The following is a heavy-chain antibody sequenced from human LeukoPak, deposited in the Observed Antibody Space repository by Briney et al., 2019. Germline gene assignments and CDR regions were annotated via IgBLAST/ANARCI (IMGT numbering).Heavy chain of an antibody. V-gene: IGHV3-74*01. D-gene: IGHD4-23*01. CDR3: ARGRPHGNDY. J-gene: IGHJ4*02. CDR2: IASDGSST. CDR1: GFTFSSTT. Sequence: AGGSLRLSCVASGFTFSSTTMGWVRQAPGKGLVWVSRIASDGSSTTYADSVKGRFSISRDNAKNTLYLQMNSLRVEDTAVYYCARGRPHGNDYWGQGTLVTVSS.